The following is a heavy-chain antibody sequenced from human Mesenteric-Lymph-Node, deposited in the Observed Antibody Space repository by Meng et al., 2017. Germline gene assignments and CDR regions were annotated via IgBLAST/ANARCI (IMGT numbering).Heavy chain of an antibody. Sequence: GGSLRLSCVVSGFTFSTYAMTWVRQAPGKVMEWVANIKQDGSERYYVDSLKGRFTISRDNAKNSLYLQMNSLRAEDTAVYYCARGSAVAGFHFDYWGQGTLVTVSS. D-gene: IGHD6-19*01. V-gene: IGHV3-7*01. CDR2: IKQDGSER. J-gene: IGHJ4*02. CDR3: ARGSAVAGFHFDY. CDR1: GFTFSTYA.